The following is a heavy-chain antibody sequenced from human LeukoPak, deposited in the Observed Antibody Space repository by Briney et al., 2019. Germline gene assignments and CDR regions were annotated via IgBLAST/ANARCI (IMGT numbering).Heavy chain of an antibody. D-gene: IGHD6-19*01. CDR3: ARYHSSGWYSDYFDY. Sequence: PGGSLRHSCAPPGFTFSSYGMHRVRQAPGKRLEWVAVIWYDVSNKYYAAYVKGRFTISRDKSKQTLYLKMNSLRAEDTAVYYCARYHSSGWYSDYFDYWGQGTLVTVSS. CDR1: GFTFSSYG. CDR2: IWYDVSNK. J-gene: IGHJ4*02. V-gene: IGHV3-33*01.